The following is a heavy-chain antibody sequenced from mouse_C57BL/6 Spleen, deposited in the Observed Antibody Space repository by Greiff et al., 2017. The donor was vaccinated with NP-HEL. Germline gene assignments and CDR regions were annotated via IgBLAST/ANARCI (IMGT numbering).Heavy chain of an antibody. V-gene: IGHV5-16*01. CDR3: ARDSPRYWYFDV. CDR2: INYDGSST. CDR1: GFTFSDYY. J-gene: IGHJ1*03. Sequence: EVQRVESEGGLVQPGSSMKLSCTASGFTFSDYYMAWVRQVPEKGLEWVANINYDGSSTYYLDSLKSRFIISRDNAKNILYLQMSSLKTEDKATYYCARDSPRYWYFDVWGTGTTVTVSS.